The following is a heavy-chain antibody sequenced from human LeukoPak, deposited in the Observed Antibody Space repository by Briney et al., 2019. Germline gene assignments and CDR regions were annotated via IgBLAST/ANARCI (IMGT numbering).Heavy chain of an antibody. V-gene: IGHV3-48*01. D-gene: IGHD3-10*01. CDR1: GCTVRTYS. CDR2: IGSTAI. CDR3: ARDGPPTGAGDFDY. Sequence: GGSLRLSGAASGCTVRTYSMGWVRQAPGNGLEWVSYIGSTAIYADSVRGRFTISRDNAENSLYLQMNSLRAEDTAVYYCARDGPPTGAGDFDYWGQGTPVTVSS. J-gene: IGHJ4*02.